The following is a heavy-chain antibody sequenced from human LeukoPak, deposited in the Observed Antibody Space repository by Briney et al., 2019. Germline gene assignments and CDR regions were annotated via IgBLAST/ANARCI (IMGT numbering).Heavy chain of an antibody. CDR3: ARAPGYSSSWYD. D-gene: IGHD6-13*01. CDR2: IYYSGST. J-gene: IGHJ4*02. CDR1: GGSISSSSYY. Sequence: PSETLSLTCTVSGGSISSSSYYWGWIRQPPGKGLEWIGSIYYSGSTYYNPSLKSRVTISVDTSKNQFSLKLSSVTAADTAVYYCARAPGYSSSWYDWGQGTLVTVSS. V-gene: IGHV4-39*07.